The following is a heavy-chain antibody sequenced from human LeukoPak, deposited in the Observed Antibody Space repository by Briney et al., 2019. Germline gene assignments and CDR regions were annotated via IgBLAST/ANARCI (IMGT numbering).Heavy chain of an antibody. D-gene: IGHD6-13*01. J-gene: IGHJ4*02. CDR1: GGSIRSYY. V-gene: IGHV4-4*07. CDR2: IYTSGRT. CDR3: ARVPSPRFSSSWYYFDY. Sequence: PSETLSLTCTVSGGSIRSYYWSWIRQPAGKGLEWIGRIYTSGRTNYNPSLKSRVTMSVDTSKNQFSLKLSSVTAADTAVYYCARVPSPRFSSSWYYFDYWGQGTLVTVSS.